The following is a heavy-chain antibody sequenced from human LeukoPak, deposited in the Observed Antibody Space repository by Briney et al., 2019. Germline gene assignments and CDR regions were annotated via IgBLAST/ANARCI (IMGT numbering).Heavy chain of an antibody. V-gene: IGHV4-59*01. CDR1: GGSISSYY. J-gene: IGHJ3*02. CDR2: IYYSGST. CDR3: ARDVYPGDAFDI. Sequence: KSSETLSLTCTVSGGSISSYYWSWIRQPPGKGLEWIGYIYYSGSTNYNPSLKSRVTISVDTSKNQFSLKLSSATAADTAVYYCARDVYPGDAFDIWGQGTMVTVSS.